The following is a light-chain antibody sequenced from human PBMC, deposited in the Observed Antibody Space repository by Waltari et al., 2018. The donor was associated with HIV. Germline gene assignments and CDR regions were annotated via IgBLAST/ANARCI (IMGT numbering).Light chain of an antibody. CDR3: QQYYTTPLT. Sequence: DIVMTQSPDSLAVSLGARATINCKSSQSVLYSSNNKNYLAWYQQKPGQPAKLLIYWASARESGVPGRFSGSGSGTDFTLTISSLQAEDVAVYYCQQYYTTPLTFGGGTKVEIK. CDR1: QSVLYSSNNKNY. J-gene: IGKJ4*01. V-gene: IGKV4-1*01. CDR2: WAS.